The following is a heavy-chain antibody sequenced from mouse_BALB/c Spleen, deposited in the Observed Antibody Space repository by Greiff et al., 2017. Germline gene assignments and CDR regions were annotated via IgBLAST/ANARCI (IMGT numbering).Heavy chain of an antibody. Sequence: EVQLQESGPGLVKPSQSLSLTCSVTGYSITSGYYWNWIRQFPGNKLEWMCYISYDGSNKYNPSLKNRISITRDTSKNQFFLKLNSVTTEDTATYYCAIYGQAYWGQGTLLTVSA. J-gene: IGHJ3*01. CDR2: ISYDGSN. V-gene: IGHV3-6*02. CDR3: AIYGQAY. D-gene: IGHD1-1*01. CDR1: GYSITSGYY.